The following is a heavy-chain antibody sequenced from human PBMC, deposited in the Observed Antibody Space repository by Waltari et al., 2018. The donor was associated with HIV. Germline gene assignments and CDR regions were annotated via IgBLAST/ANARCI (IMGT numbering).Heavy chain of an antibody. V-gene: IGHV4-34*01. CDR1: GGSFSGYY. J-gene: IGHJ3*02. Sequence: QVQLQQWGAGLLKPSETLSLTCAVYGGSFSGYYWSWIRQPPGKGLEWIGEINHSGSTNYHPSLKSRVTISVDTSKNQFSLKLSSVTAADTAVYYCARVYFYDSSGYYYQGAFDIWGQGTMVTVSS. CDR3: ARVYFYDSSGYYYQGAFDI. CDR2: INHSGST. D-gene: IGHD3-22*01.